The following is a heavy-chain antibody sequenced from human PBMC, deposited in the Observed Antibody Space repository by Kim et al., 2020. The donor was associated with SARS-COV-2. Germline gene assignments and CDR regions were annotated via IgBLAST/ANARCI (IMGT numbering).Heavy chain of an antibody. V-gene: IGHV4-39*01. CDR3: ARHVSTNSTGYYYDSSGNRVGPSDY. D-gene: IGHD3-22*01. Sequence: SETLSLTCTVSGGSISSSSYYWGWIRQPPGKGLEWIGSIYYSGSTYYNPSLKSRVTISVDTSKNQFSLKLSSVTAADTAVYYCARHVSTNSTGYYYDSSGNRVGPSDYWGQGTLVTVSS. CDR1: GGSISSSSYY. CDR2: IYYSGST. J-gene: IGHJ4*02.